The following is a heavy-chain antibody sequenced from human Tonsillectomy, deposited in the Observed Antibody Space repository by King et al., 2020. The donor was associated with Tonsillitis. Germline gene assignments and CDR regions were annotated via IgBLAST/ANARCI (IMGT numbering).Heavy chain of an antibody. Sequence: VQLQQWGAGVLKPSETLSLTCAVSGESFIGHYWTWIRQPPGKGLEWIGEINHLGSTAYNAALKSRVTISVDTSANQFSQHLTSVTAAYSAIYYCARGGITGSHSGLFDWWGQGTLASVTS. CDR1: GESFIGHY. V-gene: IGHV4-34*01. CDR3: ARGGITGSHSGLFDW. J-gene: IGHJ4*02. CDR2: INHLGST. D-gene: IGHD1-20*01.